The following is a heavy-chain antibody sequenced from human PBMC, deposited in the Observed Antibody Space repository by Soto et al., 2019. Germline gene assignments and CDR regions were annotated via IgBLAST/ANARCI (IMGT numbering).Heavy chain of an antibody. D-gene: IGHD6-19*01. J-gene: IGHJ4*02. CDR2: IYHSGST. V-gene: IGHV4-30-2*02. CDR1: GGSISSGGYS. CDR3: ATSRVSIAVAGETEYYFDY. Sequence: SSETLSLTCAVSGGSISSGGYSWSWIRQPPGKGLGWIGYIYHSGSTYYNPSLKSRVTMTRDTSISTAYMELSRLRSDDTAVYYCATSRVSIAVAGETEYYFDYWGQGTLVTVSS.